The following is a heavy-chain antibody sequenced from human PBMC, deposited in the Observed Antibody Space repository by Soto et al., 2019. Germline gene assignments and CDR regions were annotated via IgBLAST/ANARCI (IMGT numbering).Heavy chain of an antibody. CDR2: VNPIVIRS. D-gene: IGHD3-10*01. Sequence: QVQLVQSGAEVKRPGSSVKVSCKASGDTFNFYSINWVRQASGLGLEWMGRVNPIVIRSNYAQKFQGRVTMTADKSTRTAYMELSSLRSEDTAIYYCASSYGSGYRAFDYWGQGALVTVSS. J-gene: IGHJ4*02. CDR1: GDTFNFYS. CDR3: ASSYGSGYRAFDY. V-gene: IGHV1-69*02.